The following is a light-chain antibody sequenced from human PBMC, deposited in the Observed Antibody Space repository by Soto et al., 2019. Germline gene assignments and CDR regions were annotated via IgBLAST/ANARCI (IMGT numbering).Light chain of an antibody. Sequence: DIQMTQSPSSLSASVGDRVTITCRASQSISSYLNWYQQKPGKAPKPLTYAASSLQSGVPSRFSGSGSGTDFTLTISSLQPEDFATYYCQQSYSTPLTFGGGTKVDIK. CDR1: QSISSY. J-gene: IGKJ4*01. CDR3: QQSYSTPLT. CDR2: AAS. V-gene: IGKV1-39*01.